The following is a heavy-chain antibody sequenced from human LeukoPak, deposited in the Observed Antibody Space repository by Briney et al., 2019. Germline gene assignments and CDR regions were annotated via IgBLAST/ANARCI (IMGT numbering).Heavy chain of an antibody. Sequence: GGSLRLSCAASGVTLSSYAMSWARQAPGKGLEWVSGISSSGSGGNTYYADSVKGRFTISRDSSKNTLFLHMNTLRAEDTAVYYCAKGDYYDSTGYYFGGIDYWGQGTLVTVSS. J-gene: IGHJ4*02. CDR2: ISSSGSGGNT. CDR1: GVTLSSYA. D-gene: IGHD3-22*01. V-gene: IGHV3-23*01. CDR3: AKGDYYDSTGYYFGGIDY.